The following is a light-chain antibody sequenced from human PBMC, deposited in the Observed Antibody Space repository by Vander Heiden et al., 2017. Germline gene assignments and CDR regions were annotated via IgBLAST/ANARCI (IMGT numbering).Light chain of an antibody. V-gene: IGLV3-1*01. CDR2: EDS. CDR3: QAWDSSTSV. Sequence: SSELTQPPSMSVSPGQTASITCSGEKLGDKYPCWYQQKPGQSPVLVIYEDSKRPSGIPGRFSGSNSGNTATLTISGTQALDEADYYCQAWDSSTSVFGTGTKVTVL. J-gene: IGLJ1*01. CDR1: KLGDKY.